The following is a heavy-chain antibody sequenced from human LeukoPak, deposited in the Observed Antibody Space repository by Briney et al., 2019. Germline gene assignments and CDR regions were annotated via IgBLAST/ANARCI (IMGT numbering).Heavy chain of an antibody. V-gene: IGHV1-18*01. CDR1: GYTFTSYG. J-gene: IGHJ6*02. D-gene: IGHD4-23*01. CDR2: ISAYNGNT. Sequence: ASVKVSCKASGYTFTSYGISWVRQAPGQGLEWMGWISAYNGNTNYAQKIQGRVTMTTDTSTSTAYMELRSLRSDDTAVYYCARGAGGKPGDYYYYGMDVWGQGTTVTVSS. CDR3: ARGAGGKPGDYYYYGMDV.